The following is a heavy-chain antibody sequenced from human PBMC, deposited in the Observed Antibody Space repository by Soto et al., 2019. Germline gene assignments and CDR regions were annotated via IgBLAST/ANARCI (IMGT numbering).Heavy chain of an antibody. CDR2: FIPIFGTA. J-gene: IGHJ6*02. CDR1: GVTFSSYA. Sequence: QVQLVQSGAEVKKPGSSVKVSCTASGVTFSSYAISWVRQAPGQGLEWMGGFIPIFGTANYAQKFQGRGTITADESTSTAYLELSSLISEDTALYYCARDLRKDYGDYHTQPNFYFCYVIYVWGQWTTLTVSS. CDR3: ARDLRKDYGDYHTQPNFYFCYVIYV. V-gene: IGHV1-69*01. D-gene: IGHD4-17*01.